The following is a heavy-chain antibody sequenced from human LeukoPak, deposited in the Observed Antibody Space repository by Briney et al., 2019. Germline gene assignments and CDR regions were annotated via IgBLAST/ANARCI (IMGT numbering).Heavy chain of an antibody. D-gene: IGHD5-24*01. J-gene: IGHJ6*03. CDR1: GGSISSSSYY. CDR3: ARVRARDGPFYYYYYMDV. CDR2: IYYSGST. Sequence: PSETLSLTCTVSGGSISSSSYYWGWIRQPPGKGLEWIGSIYYSGSTYYNPSLKSRVTISVDTSKNQFPLKLSSVTAADTAVYYCARVRARDGPFYYYYYMDVWGKGTTVTVSS. V-gene: IGHV4-39*06.